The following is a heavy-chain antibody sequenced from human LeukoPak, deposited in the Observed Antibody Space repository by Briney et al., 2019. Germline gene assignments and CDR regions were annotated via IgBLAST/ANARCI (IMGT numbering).Heavy chain of an antibody. J-gene: IGHJ4*02. CDR1: GFTFSSYD. D-gene: IGHD7-27*01. CDR3: ARDLTGDAYFDY. CDR2: IYSGGST. V-gene: IGHV3-66*01. Sequence: PGGSLRLSCAVSGFTFSSYDMTWVRQAPGKGLEWVSIIYSGGSTYYADSVKGRFAISRDNSKNTLYLQMNSLRAEDTAVFYCARDLTGDAYFDYWGQGTLVTVSS.